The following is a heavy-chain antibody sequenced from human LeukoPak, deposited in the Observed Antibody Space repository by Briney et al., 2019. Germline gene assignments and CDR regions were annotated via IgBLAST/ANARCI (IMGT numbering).Heavy chain of an antibody. V-gene: IGHV1-69*13. D-gene: IGHD6-6*01. CDR2: IIPIFGTA. CDR1: GGTFSSYA. CDR3: TIAARPPYYYYMDV. J-gene: IGHJ6*03. Sequence: SVKVSCKASGGTFSSYAISWVRQAPGQGLEWMGGIIPIFGTANYAQKFQGRVTITADESTSTAYMELSSLRSEDTAVYYCTIAARPPYYYYMDVWGRGTTVTVSS.